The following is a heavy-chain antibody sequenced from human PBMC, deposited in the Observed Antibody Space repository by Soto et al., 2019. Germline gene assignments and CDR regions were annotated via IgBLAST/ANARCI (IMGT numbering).Heavy chain of an antibody. Sequence: SGNVSCESSGGTFSSYAISWVRQAPGQGLEWMGGIIPIFGTANYAQKFQGRVTITADESTSTAYMELSSLRSEDTAVYYCASLAVAGTRSYYYYGMDVWGQGTTVTVSS. J-gene: IGHJ6*02. D-gene: IGHD6-19*01. CDR3: ASLAVAGTRSYYYYGMDV. V-gene: IGHV1-69*13. CDR1: GGTFSSYA. CDR2: IIPIFGTA.